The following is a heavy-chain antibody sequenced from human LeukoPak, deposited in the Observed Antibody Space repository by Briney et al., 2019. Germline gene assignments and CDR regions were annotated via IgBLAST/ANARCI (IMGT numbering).Heavy chain of an antibody. Sequence: PGGSLRLSCAASGFTFSSYGMHWVRQAPGKGLEWVAFIQYGGSNNYYADSVKGRFTISRDNSENTLYLQMNNLRPEDTAVYYCAKDELDGYCSGGSCYPYYFDYWGQGTLVTVSS. D-gene: IGHD2-15*01. CDR1: GFTFSSYG. CDR3: AKDELDGYCSGGSCYPYYFDY. CDR2: IQYGGSNN. J-gene: IGHJ4*02. V-gene: IGHV3-30*02.